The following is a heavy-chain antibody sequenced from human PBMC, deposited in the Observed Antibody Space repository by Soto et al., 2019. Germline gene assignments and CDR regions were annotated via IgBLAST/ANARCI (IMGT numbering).Heavy chain of an antibody. V-gene: IGHV1-69*01. CDR2: IIPNFGTA. J-gene: IGHJ4*02. CDR3: ATDYGYYYDSSGSPGHFDY. CDR1: GGTFSSYA. Sequence: QVQLVQSGAEVKKPGSSVKVSCKASGGTFSSYAISWVRQAPGQGLEWMGGIIPNFGTANYAQKFQGRVTITADESTSTAYMELSSLRSEDTAVYYCATDYGYYYDSSGSPGHFDYWGQGTLVTVSS. D-gene: IGHD3-22*01.